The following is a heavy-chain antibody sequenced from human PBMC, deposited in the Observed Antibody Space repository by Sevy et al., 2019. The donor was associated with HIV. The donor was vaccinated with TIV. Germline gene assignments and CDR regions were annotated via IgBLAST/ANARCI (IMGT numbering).Heavy chain of an antibody. Sequence: GGSLRLSCAASGFAFTNYYAMHWVRQAPGKGLEWVALISYDGSDKYYADSVKSRFTISRDNLKNTLYLQMNSLTTEETAVYYCARPRANYVDHYFFFAMDVWGQGTTVTVSS. CDR2: ISYDGSDK. J-gene: IGHJ6*02. D-gene: IGHD4-17*01. CDR3: ARPRANYVDHYFFFAMDV. CDR1: GFAFTNYYA. V-gene: IGHV3-30-3*01.